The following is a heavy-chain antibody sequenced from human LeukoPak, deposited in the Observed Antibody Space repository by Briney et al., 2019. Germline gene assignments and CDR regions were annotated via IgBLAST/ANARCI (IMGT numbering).Heavy chain of an antibody. Sequence: PSETLSLTCTVSGGSISNYYWNWIRQPPGKRLEWIGSVYHSGNTNYNPSLGSRVTMPVDTSKNQFSLKLNSVTATDTAVYYCARRISGDYGNWLDPWGQGTLVTVSS. V-gene: IGHV4-59*01. D-gene: IGHD4-17*01. CDR3: ARRISGDYGNWLDP. CDR2: VYHSGNT. J-gene: IGHJ5*02. CDR1: GGSISNYY.